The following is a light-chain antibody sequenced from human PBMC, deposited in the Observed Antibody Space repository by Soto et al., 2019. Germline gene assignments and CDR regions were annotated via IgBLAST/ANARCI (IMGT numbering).Light chain of an antibody. CDR2: GAS. CDR3: QQLNTYPVT. Sequence: EVVLTQSPATLSVSPGERVILSCRASQSVDISLAWYQQKPGQAPRLLIYGASTRATDMPGTFSGRGSGTEFTLTISSLQPEDFATYYCQQLNTYPVTFGGGTKVDIK. V-gene: IGKV3-15*01. J-gene: IGKJ4*01. CDR1: QSVDIS.